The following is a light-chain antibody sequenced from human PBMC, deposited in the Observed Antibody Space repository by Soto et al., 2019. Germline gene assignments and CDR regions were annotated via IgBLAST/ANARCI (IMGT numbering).Light chain of an antibody. CDR1: QSTSRY. CDR2: SAC. J-gene: IGKJ3*01. V-gene: IGKV1-39*01. Sequence: IQMTHSLSSLSSSVGDRVPVAFRAGQSTSRYLNWYEQRPGKAPKLLIYSACTLQTGVPSRFSGSGCGTDFTLTISSLQAEDFASYYCQQSEYGPFTFGPRAKVDIK. CDR3: QQSEYGPFT.